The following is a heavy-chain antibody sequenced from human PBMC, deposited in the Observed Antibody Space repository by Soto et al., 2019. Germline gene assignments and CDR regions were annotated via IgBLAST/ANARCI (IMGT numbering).Heavy chain of an antibody. CDR2: ISGSGGST. CDR3: ANCGFGDYGYYYMDV. CDR1: GLSCSSYA. Sequence: GRSLRLACAAGGLSCSSYAMSWVSQAQGKGLEWVSAISGSGGSTYYADSLKGRFTISRDNSKNTLYLQMNSLRAEDTAVYYCANCGFGDYGYYYMDVWGKGTTVTVSS. J-gene: IGHJ6*03. V-gene: IGHV3-23*01. D-gene: IGHD3-16*01.